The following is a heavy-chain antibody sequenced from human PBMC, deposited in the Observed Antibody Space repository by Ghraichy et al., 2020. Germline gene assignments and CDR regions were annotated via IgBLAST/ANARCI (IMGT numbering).Heavy chain of an antibody. V-gene: IGHV3-23*01. D-gene: IGHD6-13*01. CDR3: AKMSGILPAGTNTMW. CDR1: GFTFSSYA. CDR2: ISGSGDST. Sequence: GGSLRLSCAASGFTFSSYAMSWVRQAPGKGMEWVSAISGSGDSTFYADSVKGRFTISRDNSKNKLYLQVNSLRVEETALCYCAKMSGILPAGTNTMWWGPRTMVTVSS. J-gene: IGHJ4*02.